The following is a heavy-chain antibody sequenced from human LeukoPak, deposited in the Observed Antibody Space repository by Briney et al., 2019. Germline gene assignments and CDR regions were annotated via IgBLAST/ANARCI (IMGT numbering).Heavy chain of an antibody. J-gene: IGHJ4*02. Sequence: SETLSLTCAVYGGSFSGYYWSWIRQPPGKGLEWIGEINHSGSTNYNPSLKSRVTISVDTSKNQFSLKLSSVTAADTAVYYCARQTYCGGDCYPIDYWGQGTLVTVSS. V-gene: IGHV4-34*01. CDR3: ARQTYCGGDCYPIDY. CDR2: INHSGST. D-gene: IGHD2-21*02. CDR1: GGSFSGYY.